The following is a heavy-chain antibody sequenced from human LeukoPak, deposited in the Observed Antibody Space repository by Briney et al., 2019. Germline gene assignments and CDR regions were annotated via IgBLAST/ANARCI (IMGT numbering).Heavy chain of an antibody. CDR2: IYYSGST. D-gene: IGHD3-22*01. J-gene: IGHJ1*01. CDR1: GGSISSYY. CDR3: ARLKYYYDSSGYRAEYFQH. Sequence: SETLSLTCTVSGGSISSYYWSWIRQPPGKGLEWIGYIYYSGSTNYNPSLKSRVTISVDTSKNQLSPKLSSVTAADTAVYYCARLKYYYDSSGYRAEYFQHWGQGTLVTASS. V-gene: IGHV4-59*01.